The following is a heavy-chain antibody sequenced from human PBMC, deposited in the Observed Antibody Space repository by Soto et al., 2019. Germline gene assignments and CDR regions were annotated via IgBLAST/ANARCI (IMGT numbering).Heavy chain of an antibody. CDR3: ARDLKTSRAVIDY. CDR1: GFTVSTYG. V-gene: IGHV3-7*05. CDR2: IKQDGSEK. D-gene: IGHD4-17*01. J-gene: IGHJ4*02. Sequence: PGGSLRLSCAASGFTVSTYGMNWVRQAPGKGLEWVANIKQDGSEKYYVDSVKGRFTISRDNAENSLYLQMNSLRAEDTAVYYCARDLKTSRAVIDYWGLGPLVTVSS.